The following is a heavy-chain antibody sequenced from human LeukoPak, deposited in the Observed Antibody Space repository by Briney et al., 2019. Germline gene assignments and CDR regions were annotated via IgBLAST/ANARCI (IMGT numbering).Heavy chain of an antibody. CDR2: IYHSGST. J-gene: IGHJ5*02. CDR3: ARDGKPSSTSLLTWFDP. V-gene: IGHV4-4*02. Sequence: SETLSLTCAVSGGSIKSNNWWSWVRQPPGKGLEWIGEIYHSGSTNYNPSLESRVTVSVDKSKNQFSLDLSSVTAADTAVYYCARDGKPSSTSLLTWFDPWGQGTLVTVSS. D-gene: IGHD2-2*01. CDR1: GGSIKSNNW.